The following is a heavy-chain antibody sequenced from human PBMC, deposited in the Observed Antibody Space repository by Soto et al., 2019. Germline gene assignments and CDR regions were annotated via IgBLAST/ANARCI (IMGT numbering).Heavy chain of an antibody. J-gene: IGHJ6*02. D-gene: IGHD6-13*01. CDR1: GYSFTSYW. V-gene: IGHV5-10-1*01. CDR2: IDPSDSYT. CDR3: ARHAGQQLGQDDYYYYYGMDV. Sequence: PGESLKISCKGSGYSFTSYWISWVRQMPGKGLEWMGRIDPSDSYTNYSPSFQGHVTISADKSISTAYLQWSSLKASDTAMYYCARHAGQQLGQDDYYYYYGMDVWGQGTTVTVSS.